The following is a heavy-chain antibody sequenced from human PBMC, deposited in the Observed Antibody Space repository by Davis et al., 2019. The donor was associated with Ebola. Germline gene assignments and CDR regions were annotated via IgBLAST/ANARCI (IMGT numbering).Heavy chain of an antibody. CDR3: ATTQWLREFDN. D-gene: IGHD6-19*01. J-gene: IGHJ4*02. Sequence: GESLKISCAASGFKFDDYAMYWVRQVPGKGLEWLSLISEDADDTYYADSVRGRFIISRDKSNNTLYLDMNSLRVDDTAVYYCATTQWLREFDNWGQGTLVTVSS. CDR1: GFKFDDYA. CDR2: ISEDADDT. V-gene: IGHV3-43*02.